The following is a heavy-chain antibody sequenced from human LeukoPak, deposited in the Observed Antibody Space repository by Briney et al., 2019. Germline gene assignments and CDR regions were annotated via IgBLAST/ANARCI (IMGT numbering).Heavy chain of an antibody. D-gene: IGHD2-2*01. J-gene: IGHJ5*02. Sequence: PGGSLSLSCAASGFTFSSYSMNWVHQAPGKGLEWVSYISSSSSTIYYADSVKGRFTISRDNAKNSLYLQMNSLRAEDTAVYYCARVRAGPAAQGWFDPWGQGTLVTVSS. CDR1: GFTFSSYS. V-gene: IGHV3-48*04. CDR2: ISSSSSTI. CDR3: ARVRAGPAAQGWFDP.